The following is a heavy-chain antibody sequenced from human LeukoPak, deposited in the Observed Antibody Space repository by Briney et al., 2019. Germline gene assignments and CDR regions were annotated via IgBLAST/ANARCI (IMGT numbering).Heavy chain of an antibody. CDR1: GGSFSGYY. D-gene: IGHD3/OR15-3a*01. CDR2: INHSGST. Sequence: SETLSLTCAVYGGSFSGYYWSWIRQPPGKGLEWIGEINHSGSTNYNPSLKSRVTISVDTSKNQFSLKLSSVTAADTAVYYCARARDWSYYYYYYGMDVWSKGTTVTVSS. CDR3: ARARDWSYYYYYYGMDV. V-gene: IGHV4-34*01. J-gene: IGHJ6*04.